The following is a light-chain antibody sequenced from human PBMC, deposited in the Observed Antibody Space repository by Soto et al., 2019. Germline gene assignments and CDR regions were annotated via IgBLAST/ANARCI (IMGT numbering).Light chain of an antibody. CDR2: GAS. CDR1: ESLTRGS. J-gene: IGKJ1*01. CDR3: QQYARSPWT. Sequence: EIVLTQSPGTLSLSPGERATLSCRASESLTRGSSAWYQQKPGQTPRLLIHGASSRATGIPDRFSGSGFGTDFTLTISRLEPEDFAVYWCQQYARSPWTFGQGTKVEIK. V-gene: IGKV3-20*01.